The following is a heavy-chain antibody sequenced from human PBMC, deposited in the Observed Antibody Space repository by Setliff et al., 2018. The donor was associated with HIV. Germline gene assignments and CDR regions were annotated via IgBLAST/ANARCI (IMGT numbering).Heavy chain of an antibody. J-gene: IGHJ4*02. D-gene: IGHD1-1*01. Sequence: PSVKVSCKASGYSFTDYFIHWVRQAPGRGLEWMGWISPHSGGTRTTRTFRGRVTMTRDTSINTAYMELSGVRSDDTAVYFCARQLSNSFDYWGQGTLVTVSS. CDR1: GYSFTDYF. CDR3: ARQLSNSFDY. CDR2: ISPHSGGT. V-gene: IGHV1-2*02.